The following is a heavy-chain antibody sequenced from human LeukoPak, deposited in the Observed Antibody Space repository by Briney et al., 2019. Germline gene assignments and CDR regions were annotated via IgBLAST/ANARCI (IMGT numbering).Heavy chain of an antibody. CDR1: GGSISSDY. D-gene: IGHD3-3*01. Sequence: SETLSLTCIVSGGSISSDYWTWIRQPPGKGLESIGYIYYSGSTNYNPSLKSRVTISLDTSKNQFSLKLTSVTAADTAVYYCARGSYDFWSGYRLTPFDYWGQGTLVTVSS. J-gene: IGHJ4*02. CDR3: ARGSYDFWSGYRLTPFDY. V-gene: IGHV4-59*01. CDR2: IYYSGST.